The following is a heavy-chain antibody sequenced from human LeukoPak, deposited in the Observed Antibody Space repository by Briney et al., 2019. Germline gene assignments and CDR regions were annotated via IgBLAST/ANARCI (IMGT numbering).Heavy chain of an antibody. D-gene: IGHD6-19*01. V-gene: IGHV3-48*01. CDR3: ARGNTGWPYYLGY. J-gene: IGHJ4*02. CDR2: ISSSSSTI. CDR1: GFTFSSYS. Sequence: PGGSLRLSCAASGFTFSSYSMNWVRQAPGKGLEWVPYISSSSSTIYYADSVKGRFTISRDNAKNSLYLQMNSLRAEDTAVYYCARGNTGWPYYLGYWGQGTLVTVSS.